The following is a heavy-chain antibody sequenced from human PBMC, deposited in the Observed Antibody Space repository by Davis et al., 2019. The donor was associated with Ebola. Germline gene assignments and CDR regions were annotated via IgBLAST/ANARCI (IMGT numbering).Heavy chain of an antibody. Sequence: GGSLRLSCAASGFTLSGYDMNWVRQAPGRGLEWVSSISSGNTYIYYADSVKGRFTISRDNAKNSLYLQMNSLKSEDTAVYYCTRHGGYYDNSGYLEVFDWGQGTLVTVSS. CDR1: GFTLSGYD. CDR2: ISSGNTYI. V-gene: IGHV3-21*04. J-gene: IGHJ4*02. D-gene: IGHD3-22*01. CDR3: TRHGGYYDNSGYLEVFD.